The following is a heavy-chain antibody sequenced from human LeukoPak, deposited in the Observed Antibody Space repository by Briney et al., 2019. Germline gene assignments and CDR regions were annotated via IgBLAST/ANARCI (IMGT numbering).Heavy chain of an antibody. Sequence: GGSLRLSCAASGFTFSTYWMHWVRQAPGKGLVWVSRINADGSITNYADSVKGRFTISRDNAKNTLYLQMNSLRAEDTAVYYCARDVKTTNWFDPWGQGTLVTVSS. D-gene: IGHD1-1*01. CDR1: GFTFSTYW. V-gene: IGHV3-74*01. CDR3: ARDVKTTNWFDP. J-gene: IGHJ5*02. CDR2: INADGSIT.